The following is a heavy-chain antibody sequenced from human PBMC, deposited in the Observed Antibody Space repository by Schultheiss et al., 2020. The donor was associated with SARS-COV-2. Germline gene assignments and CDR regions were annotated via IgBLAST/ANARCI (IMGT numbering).Heavy chain of an antibody. CDR2: IYYSGST. Sequence: SETLSLTCTVSGGSISSGGYYWSWIRQHPGKGLEWIGYIYYSGSTYYNPSLESRVTTYVDTSKNQFSLKVTSVTAADTAVYYCARLHYHYGMDVWGQGTTVTVSS. CDR1: GGSISSGGYY. CDR3: ARLHYHYGMDV. V-gene: IGHV4-31*03. J-gene: IGHJ6*02.